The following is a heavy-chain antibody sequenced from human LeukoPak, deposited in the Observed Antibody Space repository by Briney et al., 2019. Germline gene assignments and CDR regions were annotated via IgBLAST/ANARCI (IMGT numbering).Heavy chain of an antibody. Sequence: PGGSLRLSCAASGFTFSSYAMSWIRQAAGKGLEWVSYISSSGRAYIYYAGSVKGRFTISRDNAKNSLYLQMNSLRAEDTAVYYCARDLPYYEKRLPKNWYFDLWGRGTLVTVSS. CDR2: ISSSGRAYI. CDR1: GFTFSSYA. D-gene: IGHD3-22*01. J-gene: IGHJ2*01. V-gene: IGHV3-11*01. CDR3: ARDLPYYEKRLPKNWYFDL.